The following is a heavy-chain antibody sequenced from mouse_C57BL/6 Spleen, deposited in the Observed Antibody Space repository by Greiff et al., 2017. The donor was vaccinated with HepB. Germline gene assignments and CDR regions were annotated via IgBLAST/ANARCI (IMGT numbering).Heavy chain of an antibody. CDR1: GYTFTDYN. J-gene: IGHJ1*03. CDR3: ARRGRYFDV. CDR2: INPNNGGT. Sequence: EVQLQQSGPELVKPGASVKIPCKASGYTFTDYNMDWVKQSHGKRLEWIGDINPNNGGTIYNQKFKGKATLTVDKSSSTAYMELRSLTAEDTAVYYCARRGRYFDVWGTGTTVTVSS. V-gene: IGHV1-18*01.